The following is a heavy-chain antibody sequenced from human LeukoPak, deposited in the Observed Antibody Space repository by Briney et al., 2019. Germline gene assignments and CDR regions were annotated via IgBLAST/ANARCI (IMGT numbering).Heavy chain of an antibody. CDR3: ARVPGSYYGGYYFDY. CDR1: SGSISNYY. V-gene: IGHV4-59*01. Sequence: PSETLSLTCTVSSGSISNYYWSWVRQPPGKGLEWVGFIDYSGSANYNPSMKSRVTISVDTSKNQFSLHLSSVTAADTAVYYCARVPGSYYGGYYFDYWGQGTLVTVSS. J-gene: IGHJ4*02. CDR2: IDYSGSA. D-gene: IGHD3-10*01.